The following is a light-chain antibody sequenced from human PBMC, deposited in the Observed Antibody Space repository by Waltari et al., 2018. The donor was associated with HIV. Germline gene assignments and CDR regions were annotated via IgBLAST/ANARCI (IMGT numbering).Light chain of an antibody. Sequence: QSVLTQPPSVSGTPGQRVPISCSGSRSNLGRNTGNWYQQVPGTAPKLLIHTNDQRPSGVSDRFSGSKSGTTATLDIRGLQPEDEAHYYCAAWDDTLNGHVVFGGGTKLTVL. J-gene: IGLJ2*01. V-gene: IGLV1-44*01. CDR2: TND. CDR3: AAWDDTLNGHVV. CDR1: RSNLGRNT.